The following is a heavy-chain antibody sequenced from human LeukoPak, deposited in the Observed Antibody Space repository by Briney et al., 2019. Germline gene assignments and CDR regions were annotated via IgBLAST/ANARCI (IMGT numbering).Heavy chain of an antibody. J-gene: IGHJ4*02. CDR2: IKSKSDGGTI. V-gene: IGHV3-15*01. CDR3: TTRRQDGW. CDR1: GFTFSDAW. Sequence: GGSLRLSCIGSGFTFSDAWMSWVRQAPGKGLEWVGRIKSKSDGGTIDYAAPVKGRFTISRDDSRNTLYLQMNSLKTEDTAVYYCTTRRQDGWWGQGTLVTVS. D-gene: IGHD2-15*01.